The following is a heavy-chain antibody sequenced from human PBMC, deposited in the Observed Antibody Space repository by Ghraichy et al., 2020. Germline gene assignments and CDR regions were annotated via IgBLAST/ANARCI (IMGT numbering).Heavy chain of an antibody. Sequence: GESLNISCAASGFTFSSYGMHWVRQAPGKGLEWVAVIWYDGSNKYYADSVKGRFTISRDNSKNTLYLQMNSLRAEDTAVYYCARDGTVSPLYLDYWGQGTLVTVSS. V-gene: IGHV3-33*01. CDR3: ARDGTVSPLYLDY. J-gene: IGHJ4*02. D-gene: IGHD4-17*01. CDR1: GFTFSSYG. CDR2: IWYDGSNK.